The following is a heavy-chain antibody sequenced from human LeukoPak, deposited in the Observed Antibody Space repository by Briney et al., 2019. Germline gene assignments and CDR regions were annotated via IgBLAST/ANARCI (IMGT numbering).Heavy chain of an antibody. V-gene: IGHV4-34*01. Sequence: PSETLSLTCAVYGGSFSGYYWSWIRQPPGKGLEWIGEINHSGSTNYNPSLKSRVTISVDTSKNQFSLKLSSVTAADTAVYYCAREVMHPFRAPDPNWYFDLWGRGTLVTVSS. CDR2: INHSGST. CDR1: GGSFSGYY. D-gene: IGHD2-8*01. CDR3: AREVMHPFRAPDPNWYFDL. J-gene: IGHJ2*01.